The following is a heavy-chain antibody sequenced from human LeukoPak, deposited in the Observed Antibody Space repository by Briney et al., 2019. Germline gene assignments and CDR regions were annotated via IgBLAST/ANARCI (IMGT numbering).Heavy chain of an antibody. CDR1: GFTFSSYA. Sequence: GGSLRLSCAASGFTFSSYAMHWVRQAPGKGLEWVAVISYDGSNKYYADSVKGRFTISRDNSKNTLYLQMNSLRAEDTAVYYCARGTAAAGPSHFDYWGQGTMVTVSS. CDR2: ISYDGSNK. V-gene: IGHV3-30-3*01. J-gene: IGHJ4*03. CDR3: ARGTAAAGPSHFDY. D-gene: IGHD6-13*01.